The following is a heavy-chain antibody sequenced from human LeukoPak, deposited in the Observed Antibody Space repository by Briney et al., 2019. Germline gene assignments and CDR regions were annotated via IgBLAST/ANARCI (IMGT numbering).Heavy chain of an antibody. D-gene: IGHD5-18*01. V-gene: IGHV4-39*01. J-gene: IGHJ5*01. CDR2: IYYSGST. CDR3: ASHSGYSYGLNWFDP. Sequence: KPSETLSLTCTVPGGSISSSSYYWGWIRQPPGKGLEWIGSIYYSGSTYYNPSPKSRVTISVDTSKNQFSLKLSSVTAADTAVYYCASHSGYSYGLNWFDPWGQGTLVTVSS. CDR1: GGSISSSSYY.